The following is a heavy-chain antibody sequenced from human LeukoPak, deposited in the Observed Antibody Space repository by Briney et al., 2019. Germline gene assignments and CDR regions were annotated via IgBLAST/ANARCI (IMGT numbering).Heavy chain of an antibody. J-gene: IGHJ4*02. CDR3: ARAKKEFGELSYYFDY. CDR2: IIPILGIA. D-gene: IGHD3-10*01. Sequence: SVKVSCKASGGTFSSYAISWVRQAPGQGLEWMGRIIPILGIANYAQKFQGRVTITADKSTSTAYMELSSLRSEDTAVYYCARAKKEFGELSYYFDYWGQGTLVTVSS. CDR1: GGTFSSYA. V-gene: IGHV1-69*04.